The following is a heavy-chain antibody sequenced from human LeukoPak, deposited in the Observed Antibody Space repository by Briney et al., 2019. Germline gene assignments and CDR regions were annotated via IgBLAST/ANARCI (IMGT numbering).Heavy chain of an antibody. CDR2: IGTAGDT. CDR3: AKVGSSTVTNYFDY. D-gene: IGHD4-17*01. V-gene: IGHV3-13*01. CDR1: GFTFSNYD. Sequence: GGSLRLSCAASGFTFSNYDMHWVRQTTGKGLEWVSAIGTAGDTYYPGSVKGRFTISRENAKNSLFLQMNSLRAEDTAVYYCAKVGSSTVTNYFDYWGQGTLVTVSS. J-gene: IGHJ4*02.